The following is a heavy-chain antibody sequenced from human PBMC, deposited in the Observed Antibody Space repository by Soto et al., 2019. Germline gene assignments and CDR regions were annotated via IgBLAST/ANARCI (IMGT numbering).Heavy chain of an antibody. CDR1: GGTFSSYA. V-gene: IGHV1-69*13. D-gene: IGHD3-22*01. CDR3: ARDRHYDDSSGYSTGDAFDI. Sequence: SVKVSCKASGGTFSSYAISWVRQAPGQGLEWMGGIIPIFGTANYAQKFQGRVTITADESTRTAYMELSSLRSEDTAVYYCARDRHYDDSSGYSTGDAFDIWGQGTMVTVSS. CDR2: IIPIFGTA. J-gene: IGHJ3*02.